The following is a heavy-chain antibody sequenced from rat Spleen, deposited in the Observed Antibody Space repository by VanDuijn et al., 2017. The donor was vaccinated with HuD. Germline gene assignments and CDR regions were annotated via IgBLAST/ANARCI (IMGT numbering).Heavy chain of an antibody. CDR3: TKSRYDNFDY. CDR2: ISYDGGST. J-gene: IGHJ2*01. Sequence: EVQLVESGGGLVQPGRSLKLSCAASGFTFSDYYMAWVRQAPTKGLEWVASISYDGGSTYYRDSVKGRFTISRDNAKSSLYLQMDSLRPEDTATYYCTKSRYDNFDYWGQGVMVTVSS. CDR1: GFTFSDYY. D-gene: IGHD1-3*01. V-gene: IGHV5-20*01.